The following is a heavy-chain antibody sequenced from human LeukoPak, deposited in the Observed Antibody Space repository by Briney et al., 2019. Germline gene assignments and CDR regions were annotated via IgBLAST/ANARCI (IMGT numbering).Heavy chain of an antibody. V-gene: IGHV4-30-4*08. Sequence: PSETLSLTCTVSGGSIGSGDYYWSWIRQPPGKGLEWIGYIYYSGSTYYNPSLKSRVTISVDASKNQFSLKLSSVTAADTAVYYCVRGDPNYYYYGMDVWGQGTTVTVSS. J-gene: IGHJ6*02. CDR1: GGSIGSGDYY. D-gene: IGHD2-21*02. CDR3: VRGDPNYYYYGMDV. CDR2: IYYSGST.